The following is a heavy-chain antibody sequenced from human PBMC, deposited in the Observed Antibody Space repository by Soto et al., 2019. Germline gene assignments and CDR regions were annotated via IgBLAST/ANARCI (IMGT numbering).Heavy chain of an antibody. J-gene: IGHJ6*02. V-gene: IGHV1-69*13. Sequence: ASVKVSCKASGGTFSSHAISWVRQAPGRGLEWMGGIIPIFGTTNYAQNFRARVTITADESTSTAYMELSSLTSEDTAVYYCGSVGYCSSTNCLFYYYHYGMDVWGQGTTVTVSS. CDR1: GGTFSSHA. D-gene: IGHD2-2*03. CDR3: GSVGYCSSTNCLFYYYHYGMDV. CDR2: IIPIFGTT.